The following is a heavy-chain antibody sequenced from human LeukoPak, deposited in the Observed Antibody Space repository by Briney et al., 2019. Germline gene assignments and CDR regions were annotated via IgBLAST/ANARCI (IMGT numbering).Heavy chain of an antibody. J-gene: IGHJ3*02. CDR2: ISSDGSNT. D-gene: IGHD1-26*01. Sequence: PGRSLRLSCAASGFTFSSYGIHWVRQAPGKGLEWVAVISSDGSNTYYADSVKGQFTISRDNSKNTLHLQMHSLRAEDTAVYYCARNAAVGATNDGFDIWGQGTMVTVSS. CDR1: GFTFSSYG. CDR3: ARNAAVGATNDGFDI. V-gene: IGHV3-30*03.